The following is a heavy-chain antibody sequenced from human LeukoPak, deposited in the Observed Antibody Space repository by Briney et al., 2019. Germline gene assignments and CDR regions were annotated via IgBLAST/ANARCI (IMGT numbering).Heavy chain of an antibody. J-gene: IGHJ4*02. CDR2: INHSGST. Sequence: PSETLSLTCAVYGGSFSGYYWSWIRQPPGRGLEWIGEINHSGSTNYNPSLKSRVTISVDTSKNQFSLKLSSVTAADTAVYYCARLVVPAASFDYWGQGTLVTVSS. V-gene: IGHV4-34*01. D-gene: IGHD2-2*01. CDR3: ARLVVPAASFDY. CDR1: GGSFSGYY.